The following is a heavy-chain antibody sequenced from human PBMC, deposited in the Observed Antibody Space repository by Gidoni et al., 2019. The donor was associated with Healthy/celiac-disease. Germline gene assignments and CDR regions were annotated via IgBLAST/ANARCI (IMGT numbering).Heavy chain of an antibody. CDR2: INHSGST. Sequence: QVQLQQWGAGLLKPSETLSLTCAVYGGSFSGYYWSWIRQPPGKGLEWIGEINHSGSTNYNPSLKSRVTISVDTSKNQFSLKLSSVTAADTAVYYCARRGGRSLRYFDWLFGFDPWGQGTLVTVSS. CDR1: GGSFSGYY. D-gene: IGHD3-9*01. J-gene: IGHJ5*02. CDR3: ARRGGRSLRYFDWLFGFDP. V-gene: IGHV4-34*01.